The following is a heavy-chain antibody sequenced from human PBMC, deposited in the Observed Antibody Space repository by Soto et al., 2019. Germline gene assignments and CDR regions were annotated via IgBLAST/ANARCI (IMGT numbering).Heavy chain of an antibody. D-gene: IGHD1-26*01. CDR2: ISDDGNNN. V-gene: IGHV3-30*18. J-gene: IGHJ4*02. CDR1: GFTLSNNG. Sequence: QVQLVESGGGVVQPGTSLRLSCAASGFTLSNNGMHWVRQAPGKGLAWVAVISDDGNNNYYAASVKGRFTISRDNSKNTLYLQMNSLRTEDAAVYYCAKVVGRDAYSPVGNWGQGTLVTVSS. CDR3: AKVVGRDAYSPVGN.